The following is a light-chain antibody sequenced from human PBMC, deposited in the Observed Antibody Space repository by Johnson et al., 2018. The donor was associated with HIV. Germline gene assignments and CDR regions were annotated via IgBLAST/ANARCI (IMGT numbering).Light chain of an antibody. V-gene: IGLV1-51*02. CDR2: ENS. J-gene: IGLJ1*01. CDR1: SSNIGNNY. CDR3: GTWDTRLSVLYV. Sequence: QSVLTQPPSVSAAPGQKVTISCSGSSSNIGNNYVSWYQQLPGTAPKVLIYENSKRPSSIPDRFSGSKSGTSVTLDITGLQTGDEADYYCGTWDTRLSVLYVFGSGTKVTVL.